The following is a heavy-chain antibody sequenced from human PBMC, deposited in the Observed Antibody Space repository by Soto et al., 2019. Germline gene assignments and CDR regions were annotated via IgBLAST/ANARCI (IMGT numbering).Heavy chain of an antibody. D-gene: IGHD6-13*01. Sequence: XGTLSLTCTVSGGSISSYYWSWIRQPPGKGLEWIGYIYYSGSTNYNPSLKSRVTISVDTSKNQFSLKLSSVTAADTAVYYCARHYSSSLKWFGPWGQGTLVTVSS. CDR3: ARHYSSSLKWFGP. CDR1: GGSISSYY. J-gene: IGHJ5*02. V-gene: IGHV4-59*01. CDR2: IYYSGST.